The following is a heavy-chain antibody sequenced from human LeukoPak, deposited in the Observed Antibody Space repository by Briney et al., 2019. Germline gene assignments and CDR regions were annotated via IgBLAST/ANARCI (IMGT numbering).Heavy chain of an antibody. Sequence: SESLFLSCTVSGGSISCRLDSWGWLRKAPVNGLERNGSVFYDGSNYYNPSLKSRVTISVDTSKNQFSLQLSSVTAADTALYYCASSYPDYGDSPRFDSWGEGTLVSVRS. D-gene: IGHD4-17*01. V-gene: IGHV4-39*07. CDR2: VFYDGSN. J-gene: IGHJ4*02. CDR3: ASSYPDYGDSPRFDS. CDR1: GGSISCRLDS.